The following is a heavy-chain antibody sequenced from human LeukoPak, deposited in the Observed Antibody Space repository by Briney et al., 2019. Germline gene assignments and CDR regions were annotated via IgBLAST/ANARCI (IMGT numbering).Heavy chain of an antibody. CDR1: GFTFSSYA. V-gene: IGHV3-23*01. CDR2: ISGSGGST. Sequence: GGSLRLSCAASGFTFSSYAMSWVRQAPGKGLEWVSAISGSGGSTYYAHSVKGRFTISRDNSKNTVYLQMNSLRAEDTAVYYCAKNSGGYYVGFDYWGQGTLVTVSS. CDR3: AKNSGGYYVGFDY. D-gene: IGHD1-26*01. J-gene: IGHJ4*02.